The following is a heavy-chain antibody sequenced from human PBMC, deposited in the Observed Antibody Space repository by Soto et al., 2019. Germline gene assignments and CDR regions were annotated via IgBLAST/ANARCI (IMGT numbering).Heavy chain of an antibody. CDR3: ARAKGTISKYYYYYYMDV. J-gene: IGHJ6*03. Sequence: SCAASGFTVSSNYMSWVRQAPGKGLEWVSVIYSGGSTYYADSVKGRFTISRHNSKNTLYLQMNSLRAEDTAVYYCARAKGTISKYYYYYYMDVWGKGTTVTVSS. D-gene: IGHD3-9*01. CDR1: GFTVSSNY. CDR2: IYSGGST. V-gene: IGHV3-53*04.